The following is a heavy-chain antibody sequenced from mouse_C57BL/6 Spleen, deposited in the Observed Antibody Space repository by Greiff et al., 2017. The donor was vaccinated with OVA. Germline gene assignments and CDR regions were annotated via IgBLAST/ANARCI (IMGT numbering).Heavy chain of an antibody. V-gene: IGHV3-6*01. J-gene: IGHJ2*01. D-gene: IGHD4-1*01. CDR2: ISYDGSN. CDR1: GYSITSGYY. CDR3: ARGLGRGVYFDY. Sequence: EVQLQESGPGLVKPSQSLSLTCSVTGYSITSGYYWNWIRQFPGNKLEWMGYISYDGSNNYNPSLKNRISITRDTSKNQFFLKLNSVTTEDTATYYCARGLGRGVYFDYWGQGTTLTVSS.